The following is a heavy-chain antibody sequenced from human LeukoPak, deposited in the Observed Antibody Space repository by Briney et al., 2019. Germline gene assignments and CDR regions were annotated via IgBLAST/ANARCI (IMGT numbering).Heavy chain of an antibody. J-gene: IGHJ4*02. D-gene: IGHD2-2*01. CDR2: IKPDGSEE. CDR1: GFTPSSHW. Sequence: GGSLRLSCTASGFTPSSHWMSWVRQAPGKGLEWVANIKPDGSEENYVDSVKGRFTISRDNSKNTLYLQMNSLRAEDTAVYYCAKERSIVVVPAATSLDYWSQGTLVTVSS. V-gene: IGHV3-7*01. CDR3: AKERSIVVVPAATSLDY.